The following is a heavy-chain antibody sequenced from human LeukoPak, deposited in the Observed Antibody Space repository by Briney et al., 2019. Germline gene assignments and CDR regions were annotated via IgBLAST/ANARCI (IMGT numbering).Heavy chain of an antibody. V-gene: IGHV4-38-2*02. Sequence: SETLSLTCTVSGGSISSGYYWAWIRQPPGKGLEWIGTIYHSGNTYYTPSLKSRVTISVDTSKNQFSLNLSSVAAADTAVYYCARRGYSGYGVAYYYYMDVWGKGTTVTVSS. CDR1: GGSISSGYY. CDR2: IYHSGNT. D-gene: IGHD5-12*01. CDR3: ARRGYSGYGVAYYYYMDV. J-gene: IGHJ6*03.